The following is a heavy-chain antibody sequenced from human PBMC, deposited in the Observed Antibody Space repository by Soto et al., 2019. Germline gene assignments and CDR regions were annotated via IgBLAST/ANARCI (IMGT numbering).Heavy chain of an antibody. V-gene: IGHV3-23*01. CDR1: GFTFSSYA. D-gene: IGHD1-26*01. Sequence: EVQLLESGGGLVQPGGSLRLSCAASGFTFSSYAMSWVRQAPGKGLEWVSAISGSGGSTYYADSVKGRFTISRDNSKNTLYLQMNSLRAEDTAVYYCAKHGGVLEWELLNPLDYWGQGTLVTVSS. CDR3: AKHGGVLEWELLNPLDY. J-gene: IGHJ4*02. CDR2: ISGSGGST.